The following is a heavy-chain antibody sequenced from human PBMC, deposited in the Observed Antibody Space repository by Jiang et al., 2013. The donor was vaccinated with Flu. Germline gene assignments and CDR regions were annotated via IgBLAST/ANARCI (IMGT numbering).Heavy chain of an antibody. CDR1: GGSFSGYY. J-gene: IGHJ4*02. CDR2: INHSGST. CDR3: ATGGRGIAAAMGY. D-gene: IGHD6-13*01. V-gene: IGHV4-34*01. Sequence: LLKPSETLSLTCAVYGGSFSGYYWSWIRQPPGKGLEWIGEINHSGSTNYNPSLKSRVTISVDTSKNQFSLKLSSVTAADTAVYYCATGGRGIAAAMGYWGQGTLVTVSS.